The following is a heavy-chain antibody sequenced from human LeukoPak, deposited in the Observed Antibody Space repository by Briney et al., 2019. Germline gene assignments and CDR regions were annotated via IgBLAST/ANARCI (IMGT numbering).Heavy chain of an antibody. J-gene: IGHJ3*02. CDR3: AKDLVIVVVPAAIVSDAFDI. CDR1: GFTFSSYA. V-gene: IGHV3-23*01. D-gene: IGHD2-2*02. Sequence: GGSLRLFCAASGFTFSSYAMSWVRQAPGKGLEWVSAISDSGGSTYYADSVKGRFTISRDNSKNTLYLQMNSLRAEDTAVYYCAKDLVIVVVPAAIVSDAFDIWGQGTMVTVSS. CDR2: ISDSGGST.